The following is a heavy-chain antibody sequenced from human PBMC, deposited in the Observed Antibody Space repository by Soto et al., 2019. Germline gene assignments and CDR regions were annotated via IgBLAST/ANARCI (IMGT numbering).Heavy chain of an antibody. D-gene: IGHD3-10*01. CDR1: GYTFTSYG. V-gene: IGHV1-18*01. CDR2: ISAYNGNT. J-gene: IGHJ6*03. CDR3: ARAILWFGETSPYYYYYHMDV. Sequence: ASVKVSCKASGYTFTSYGISWVRQAPGQGLEWMGWISAYNGNTNYAQKLQGRVTMTTDTSTSTAYMELRSLRSDDTAVYYCARAILWFGETSPYYYYYHMDVWGKGTTVTVSS.